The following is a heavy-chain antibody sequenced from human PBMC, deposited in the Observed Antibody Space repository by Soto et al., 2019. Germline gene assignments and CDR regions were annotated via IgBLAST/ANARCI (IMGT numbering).Heavy chain of an antibody. CDR3: ARASVRDCSTTTCFTRHNWFDP. CDR2: INPNTGAT. J-gene: IGHJ5*02. D-gene: IGHD2-2*02. CDR1: GYIITDYY. V-gene: IGHV1-2*02. Sequence: ASVRVSCKASGYIITDYYMHWVRQAPGQGLEWMGWINPNTGATNYARKFQDRVTMSRDTSLNSVYMELSRLRSDDKAVYYCARASVRDCSTTTCFTRHNWFDPWGQGTLVTVSS.